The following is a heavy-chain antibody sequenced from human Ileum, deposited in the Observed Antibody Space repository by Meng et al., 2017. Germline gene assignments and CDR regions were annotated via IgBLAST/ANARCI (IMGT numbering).Heavy chain of an antibody. CDR3: ARDTVGTTLGDY. V-gene: IGHV1-18*01. J-gene: IGHJ4*02. CDR2: ISAYSGNT. Sequence: QVQLVQSGAEVKKPGASVKVPCKASGYIFTRYGIGWVPQAPGQGLEWMGWISAYSGNTKYAQKLQGRVTKTTSTTTGTAYMGRMYLRSDYTAGYYCARDTVGTTLGDYWGQGTLVTVSS. CDR1: GYIFTRYG. D-gene: IGHD1-7*01.